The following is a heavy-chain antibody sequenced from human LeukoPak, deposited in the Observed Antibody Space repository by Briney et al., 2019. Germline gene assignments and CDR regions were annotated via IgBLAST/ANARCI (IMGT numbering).Heavy chain of an antibody. CDR2: ISSSSSYI. CDR1: GFTFSSYS. CDR3: ANSAYSSSWYGVY. D-gene: IGHD6-13*01. Sequence: GGSLRLSCAASGFTFSSYSMNWVRQAPGKGLEWVSSISSSSSYIYYADSVKGRFTISRDNAKNSLYLQMNSLRAEDTAVYYCANSAYSSSWYGVYWGQGTLVTVSS. V-gene: IGHV3-21*01. J-gene: IGHJ4*02.